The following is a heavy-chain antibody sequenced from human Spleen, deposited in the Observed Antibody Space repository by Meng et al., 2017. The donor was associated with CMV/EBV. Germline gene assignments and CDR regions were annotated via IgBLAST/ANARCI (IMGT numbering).Heavy chain of an antibody. Sequence: GESLKISCAASGFTFSSYWMHWVRQAPGKGLVWVSRVNSDGSSTSYADSVKGRFTISRDNAKNSLYLQMNSLRAEDTAVYYCARGGAFYGMDVWGQGTTVTVSS. V-gene: IGHV3-74*01. CDR2: VNSDGSST. J-gene: IGHJ6*02. CDR1: GFTFSSYW. CDR3: ARGGAFYGMDV.